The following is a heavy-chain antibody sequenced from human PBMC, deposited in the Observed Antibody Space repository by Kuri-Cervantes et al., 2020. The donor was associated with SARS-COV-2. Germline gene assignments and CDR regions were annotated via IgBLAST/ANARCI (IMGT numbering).Heavy chain of an antibody. Sequence: GGSLRLSCAASGFTFSDYYMRWVRQAPGKGLEWVSYISSSGSTIYYADSVKGRFTISRDNAKNSLYLQMSSLRAEDSAVYYCARVRFSSGYYYYYGMDVWGQGTTVTVSS. D-gene: IGHD3-22*01. CDR3: ARVRFSSGYYYYYGMDV. J-gene: IGHJ6*02. CDR2: ISSSGSTI. V-gene: IGHV3-11*04. CDR1: GFTFSDYY.